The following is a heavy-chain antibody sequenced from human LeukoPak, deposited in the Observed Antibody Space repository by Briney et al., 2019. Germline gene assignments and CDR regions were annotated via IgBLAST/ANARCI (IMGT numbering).Heavy chain of an antibody. D-gene: IGHD5-18*01. Sequence: SETLSLTCAVYGGSFSGYYWSWIRQPPGKGLEWIGEINHSGSTNYNPSLKSRVTISVDTSKNQFSLKLSSVTAADTAVYYCARELRGYSYGYSDYWGQGTLVTVSS. J-gene: IGHJ4*02. CDR1: GGSFSGYY. CDR2: INHSGST. V-gene: IGHV4-34*01. CDR3: ARELRGYSYGYSDY.